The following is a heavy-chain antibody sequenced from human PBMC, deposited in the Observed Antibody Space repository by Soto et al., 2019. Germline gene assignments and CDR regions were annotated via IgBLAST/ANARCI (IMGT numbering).Heavy chain of an antibody. CDR2: IHQSGGT. V-gene: IGHV4-34*01. Sequence: PSETLSLTCAVYGGSFSPSFCSWVRQPPGKGLEWIGEIHQSGGTIYNPSLKSRVTISGDTSNNQFSLKLTSVTAADTAVYYCGFSTMPRTRHHVYWGQGTRVTVSS. D-gene: IGHD2-2*01. CDR1: GGSFSPSF. CDR3: GFSTMPRTRHHVY. J-gene: IGHJ4*02.